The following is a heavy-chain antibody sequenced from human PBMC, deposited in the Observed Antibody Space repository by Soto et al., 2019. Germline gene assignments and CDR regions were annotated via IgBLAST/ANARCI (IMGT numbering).Heavy chain of an antibody. D-gene: IGHD2-8*01. J-gene: IGHJ4*02. CDR3: EKGRLRGLNNGNFDY. CDR2: ASGSGVTT. V-gene: IGHV3-23*01. CDR1: GFTLSNFA. Sequence: EVELLESGGGLVQPGGSLRLSCAASGFTLSNFAMSWVRQVPGKGLEWVAVASGSGVTTKYAGSVKGRFIISKDNSKNPLSLEMHGLRAEDTGVYYCEKGRLRGLNNGNFDYWGQGTLVTVSS.